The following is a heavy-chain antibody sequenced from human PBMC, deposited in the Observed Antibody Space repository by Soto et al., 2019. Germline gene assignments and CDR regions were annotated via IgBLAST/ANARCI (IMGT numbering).Heavy chain of an antibody. CDR1: GFTVDDYA. D-gene: IGHD4-17*01. V-gene: IGHV3-9*01. J-gene: IGHJ4*02. CDR3: AKEMKWGGMTTIHYFDS. CDR2: ISWNSETI. Sequence: EVQLVESGGGLVQPGRSLRLSCAASGFTVDDYAMHWVRQAPGKGLEWVSGISWNSETIDYADSVKGRFTISRDNSKSSLCRQMNSLRTDETALYYCAKEMKWGGMTTIHYFDSWGQGTLVTVSS.